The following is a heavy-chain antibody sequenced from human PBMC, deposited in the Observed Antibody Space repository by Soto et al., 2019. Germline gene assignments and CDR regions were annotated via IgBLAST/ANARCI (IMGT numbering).Heavy chain of an antibody. CDR3: AKAFEKKVRGLTTVTTDY. V-gene: IGHV3-30*18. Sequence: QVQLVESGGGVVQPGRSLRLSCAASGFTFSSYGMHWVRQAPGKGLEWVAVISYDGSNKYYADSVNGRFTISRDNSKNPLYLQMNSLRAEYTAVYYCAKAFEKKVRGLTTVTTDYWGQGTLVTVSS. CDR2: ISYDGSNK. D-gene: IGHD4-4*01. CDR1: GFTFSSYG. J-gene: IGHJ4*02.